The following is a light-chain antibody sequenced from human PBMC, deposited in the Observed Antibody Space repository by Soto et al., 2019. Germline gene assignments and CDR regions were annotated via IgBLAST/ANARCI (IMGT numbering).Light chain of an antibody. CDR3: QQANSFPLT. CDR1: QGISRW. Sequence: DIQMNQLPSSMSASVGDRVTITCRASQGISRWLAWYHQKPGKAPNLLIYSASTLHSGVPSRFSGSGSGTDFTLTISSLQPEDFGTYYCQQANSFPLTFGPGTKVD. CDR2: SAS. V-gene: IGKV1-12*01. J-gene: IGKJ3*01.